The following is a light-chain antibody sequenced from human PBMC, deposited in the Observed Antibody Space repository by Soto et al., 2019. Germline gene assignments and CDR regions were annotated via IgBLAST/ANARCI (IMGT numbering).Light chain of an antibody. CDR2: VNT. CDR1: SSNIGAGYD. V-gene: IGLV1-40*01. CDR3: QTYDSSLSGVV. Sequence: QSVLTQPPSVSGAPGQRVTISCTGSSSNIGAGYDVHWYQQFPGTAPKLLIYVNTNRPSGVPDRFSGSKSGTSASLAITELQAEDEADYYCQTYDSSLSGVVFGEGTKVTVL. J-gene: IGLJ2*01.